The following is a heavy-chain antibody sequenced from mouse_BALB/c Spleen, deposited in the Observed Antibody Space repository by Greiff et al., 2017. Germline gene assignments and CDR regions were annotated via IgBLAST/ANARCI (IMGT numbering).Heavy chain of an antibody. Sequence: EVHLVESGGGLVKPGGSLKLSCAASGFAFSSYDMSWVRQTPEKRLEWVAYISSGSSTIYYADTVKGRFTISRDNPKNTLFLQMTSLRSEDTAMYYCARGDYPYFDYWGQGTTLTVSS. J-gene: IGHJ2*01. CDR1: GFAFSSYD. D-gene: IGHD2-4*01. CDR3: ARGDYPYFDY. V-gene: IGHV5-12-1*01. CDR2: ISSGSSTI.